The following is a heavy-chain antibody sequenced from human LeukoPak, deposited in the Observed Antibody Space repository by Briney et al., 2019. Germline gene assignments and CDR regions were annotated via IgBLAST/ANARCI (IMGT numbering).Heavy chain of an antibody. CDR2: IYTSGTT. CDR3: ARVRSSTACYFDY. J-gene: IGHJ4*02. CDR1: GGSISSGNYY. V-gene: IGHV4-61*02. Sequence: SETLSLTCTVSGGSISSGNYYWRWIRQPAGKGLEWIGRIYTSGTTNYSPSLKSRVTISVDTSKNQFSLNLSSVTAADTAVYYCARVRSSTACYFDYWGQGTLVTVSS. D-gene: IGHD2-2*01.